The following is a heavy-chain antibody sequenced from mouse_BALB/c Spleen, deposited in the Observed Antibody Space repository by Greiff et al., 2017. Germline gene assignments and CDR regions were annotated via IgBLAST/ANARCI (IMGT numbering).Heavy chain of an antibody. D-gene: IGHD2-10*02. CDR3: ARPYGNDAMDY. Sequence: VQLQQSGAELVRPGTSVKVSCKASGYAFTNYLIEWVKQRPGQGLEWIGVINPGSGGTNYNEKFKSKATLTVDKSSSTAYMQLSSLTSEDSAVYYCARPYGNDAMDYWGQGTSVTVSS. CDR2: INPGSGGT. CDR1: GYAFTNYL. V-gene: IGHV1-54*01. J-gene: IGHJ4*01.